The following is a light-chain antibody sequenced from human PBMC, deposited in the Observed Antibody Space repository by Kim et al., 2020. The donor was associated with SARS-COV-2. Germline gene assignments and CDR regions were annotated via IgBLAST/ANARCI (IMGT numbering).Light chain of an antibody. V-gene: IGLV4-69*01. CDR1: SGHSRYA. CDR2: LYSDGSH. J-gene: IGLJ3*02. Sequence: QLVLTQSHSASASLGASVKLTCTLSSGHSRYAIAWHQQQPEKGPRYLMKLYSDGSHYKGDGIPARFSGSSSGAEHYLTISSLQSEDEADYYCQTWGTGIWVFCGGSQLTVL. CDR3: QTWGTGIWV.